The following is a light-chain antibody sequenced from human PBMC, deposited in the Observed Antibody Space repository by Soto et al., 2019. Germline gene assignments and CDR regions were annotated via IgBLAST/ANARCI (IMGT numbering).Light chain of an antibody. J-gene: IGLJ2*01. V-gene: IGLV2-23*02. Sequence: QSALTQPASVSGSPGQSITISCTGTSSDVGSYNLVSWYQQRPDKAPKFMIYEVSKRPSGVSNRFSGSKSGNTASLTISGLQAEDEADYYCCSYAGDAIVVFGGGTKLTVL. CDR3: CSYAGDAIVV. CDR2: EVS. CDR1: SSDVGSYNL.